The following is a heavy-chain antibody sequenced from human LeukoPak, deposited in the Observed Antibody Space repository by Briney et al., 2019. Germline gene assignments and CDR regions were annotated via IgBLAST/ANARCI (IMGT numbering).Heavy chain of an antibody. CDR2: INNNWDGT. CDR1: GFTFSTYS. D-gene: IGHD1-26*01. Sequence: GGSLRLSCSASGFTFSTYSMYWFRQAPGKGLEYVSGINNNWDGTHNADSVKGRLTISRDKSKNTLYLKMSSVRVEDTAVYYCVRCKVGATFDYWGQGILVTVP. J-gene: IGHJ4*02. V-gene: IGHV3-64D*09. CDR3: VRCKVGATFDY.